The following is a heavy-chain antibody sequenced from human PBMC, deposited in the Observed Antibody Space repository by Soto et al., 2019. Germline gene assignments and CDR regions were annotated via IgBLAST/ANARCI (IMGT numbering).Heavy chain of an antibody. J-gene: IGHJ4*02. CDR1: GYTFTSYY. CDR2: INPSGGST. D-gene: IGHD6-13*01. Sequence: ASVKVSCKASGYTFTSYYMHWVRQAPGQGLEWMGIINPSGGSTSYAQKFQGRVTMTRDTSTSTVYMELSSLRSEDTAVYYCARDGEGIVAAAGTGLTDYWGQGTLVTVSS. V-gene: IGHV1-46*03. CDR3: ARDGEGIVAAAGTGLTDY.